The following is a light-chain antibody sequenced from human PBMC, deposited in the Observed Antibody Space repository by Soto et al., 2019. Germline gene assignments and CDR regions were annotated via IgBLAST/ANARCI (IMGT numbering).Light chain of an antibody. CDR3: QHYNNYPWT. V-gene: IGKV1-5*01. J-gene: IGKJ1*01. CDR2: DAS. CDR1: QSIRGR. Sequence: IQMTQSPSTLSASVGDSVTITCRASQSIRGRLAWYQQQPGKAPKLLIYDASSLEGWVPSRFSGSGSGTEFTLTISGLQPDDFATYYCQHYNNYPWTFGQGTNVEI.